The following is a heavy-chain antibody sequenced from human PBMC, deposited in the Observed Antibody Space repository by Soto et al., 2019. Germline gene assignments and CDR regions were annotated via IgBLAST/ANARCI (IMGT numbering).Heavy chain of an antibody. V-gene: IGHV3-30*18. J-gene: IGHJ4*02. D-gene: IGHD6-6*01. CDR1: GFTFSSYG. CDR2: ISYDGSNK. CDR3: AKSTSIAARGAPFDY. Sequence: QVQLVESGGGVVQPGRSLRLSCAASGFTFSSYGMHWVRQAPGKGLEWVAVISYDGSNKYYADSVKGRFTISRDNSKNTLYLQMNSLRAEDTAVYYCAKSTSIAARGAPFDYWGQGTLVTVSS.